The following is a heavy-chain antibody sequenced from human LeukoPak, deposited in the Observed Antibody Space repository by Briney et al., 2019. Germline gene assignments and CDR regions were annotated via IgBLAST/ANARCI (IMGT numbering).Heavy chain of an antibody. CDR2: ISSSSRYI. V-gene: IGHV3-21*01. CDR1: GFTFSSYS. CDR3: ARGLRMTRGGKTDY. D-gene: IGHD3-16*01. Sequence: MPGVSLRLACAAYGFTFSSYSMNWVRQAPGKGLEWVSSISSSSRYIYYADSVKGRFTISGDNAKNSLYLQMNSLRAEDVAVYYSARGLRMTRGGKTDYWGQGTLVTVSS. J-gene: IGHJ4*02.